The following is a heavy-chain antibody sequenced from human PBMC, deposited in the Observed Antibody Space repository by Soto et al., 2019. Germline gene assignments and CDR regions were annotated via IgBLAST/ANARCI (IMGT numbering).Heavy chain of an antibody. CDR3: AGTTSHQWYYMDV. Sequence: QVQLQESGPGLVKPSQTLSLTCAISGDSVSSNSAAWNWIRLSPSRGLEWLARTYYRSRWYNDYAVSVRSRITVNPDTSKNQFSLQPTSVPPEDTAVYYCAGTTSHQWYYMDVWGKGTTVTVSS. J-gene: IGHJ6*03. D-gene: IGHD1-7*01. V-gene: IGHV6-1*01. CDR2: TYYRSRWYN. CDR1: GDSVSSNSAA.